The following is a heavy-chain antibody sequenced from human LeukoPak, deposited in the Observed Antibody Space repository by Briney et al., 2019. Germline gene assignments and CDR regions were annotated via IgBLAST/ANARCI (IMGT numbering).Heavy chain of an antibody. CDR2: IRSKAYGGTT. CDR1: GFTFSSYA. Sequence: PGGSLRLSCAASGFTFSSYAMSWVRQAPGKGLEWVGFIRSKAYGGTTEYAASVKGRFTISRDDSKSIAYLQMNSLKTEDTAVYYCTRGEPYDILTGPDYWGQGALVTVSS. V-gene: IGHV3-49*04. D-gene: IGHD3-9*01. J-gene: IGHJ4*02. CDR3: TRGEPYDILTGPDY.